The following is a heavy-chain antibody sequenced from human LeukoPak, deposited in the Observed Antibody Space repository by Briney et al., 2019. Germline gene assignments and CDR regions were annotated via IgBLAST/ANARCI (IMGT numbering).Heavy chain of an antibody. J-gene: IGHJ5*02. CDR3: TRDALRQSGIYRFDP. CDR1: GFTFSVYS. V-gene: IGHV3-30-3*01. Sequence: PGGSLRLSCVASGFTFSVYSMHWVRQAPDKGLQWVAVVSNDGTNDYYAESVKGRFIVSRDNSKNTLYLQMNTLRVEDTAMYYCTRDALRQSGIYRFDPWGQGTLVTVSS. CDR2: VSNDGTND. D-gene: IGHD1-1*01.